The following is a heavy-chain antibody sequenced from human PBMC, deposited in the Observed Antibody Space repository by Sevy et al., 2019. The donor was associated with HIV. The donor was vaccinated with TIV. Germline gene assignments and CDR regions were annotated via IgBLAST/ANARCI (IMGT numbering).Heavy chain of an antibody. D-gene: IGHD6-19*01. CDR1: GGTFSSYA. Sequence: ASVKVSCKASGGTFSSYAISWVRQAPGQGLEWMGGIIPILGTANYAQKFQGRVTITEDESTSTAYMELSSLRSEDTAVYYCARGVYSSGWFDPWGQGTLVTVSS. CDR3: ARGVYSSGWFDP. CDR2: IIPILGTA. J-gene: IGHJ5*02. V-gene: IGHV1-69*13.